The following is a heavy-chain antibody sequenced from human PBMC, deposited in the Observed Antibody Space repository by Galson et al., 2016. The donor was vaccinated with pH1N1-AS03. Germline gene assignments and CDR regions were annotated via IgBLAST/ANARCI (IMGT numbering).Heavy chain of an antibody. V-gene: IGHV1-69*10. Sequence: SVKVFCKAPGGTFNTYAINWVRQAPGQGLEWVGGIIPGLGIKSSAQKFQGRVTITADEITSIVYMEVSSLRPEDKGVYYCARGVYYYDSSGYYYAHHGMDVCGQGTTVTVSS. D-gene: IGHD3-22*01. J-gene: IGHJ6*02. CDR1: GGTFNTYA. CDR2: IIPGLGIK. CDR3: ARGVYYYDSSGYYYAHHGMDV.